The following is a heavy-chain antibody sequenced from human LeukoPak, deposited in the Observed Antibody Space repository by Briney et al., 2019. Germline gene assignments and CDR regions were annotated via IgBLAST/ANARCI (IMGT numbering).Heavy chain of an antibody. D-gene: IGHD3-10*01. J-gene: IGHJ3*02. V-gene: IGHV4-59*01. CDR1: VGSNSSYY. CDR3: ARERGLDAFDI. CDR2: IYYSGST. Sequence: PSETLSLTCTVSVGSNSSYYWSWIRQPPGKGLEWIGYIYYSGSTNYNPSLKSRVTISVDTSKNQFSLKLSSVTAAVTAVYYCARERGLDAFDIWGQGTMVTVSS.